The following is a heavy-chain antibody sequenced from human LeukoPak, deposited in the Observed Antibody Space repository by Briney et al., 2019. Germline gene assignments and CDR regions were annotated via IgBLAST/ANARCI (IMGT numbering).Heavy chain of an antibody. Sequence: GGSLRLSCAASGFTFDDYAMHWVRQSPGKGLEWVAFIRYDGSNKYFADSVKGRFSISRDNSNNTLYLEMNSLKVEDTALYYCAKDPPAWSASPRNYFDYWGQGTLVTVSS. D-gene: IGHD3-3*01. CDR1: GFTFDDYA. J-gene: IGHJ4*02. CDR3: AKDPPAWSASPRNYFDY. V-gene: IGHV3-30*02. CDR2: IRYDGSNK.